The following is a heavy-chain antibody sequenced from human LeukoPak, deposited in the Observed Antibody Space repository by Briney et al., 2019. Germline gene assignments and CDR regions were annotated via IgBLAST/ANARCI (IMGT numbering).Heavy chain of an antibody. CDR3: ASIRAAAGTFSAFDI. CDR1: GGSISSYY. CDR2: IYYSGST. D-gene: IGHD6-13*01. J-gene: IGHJ3*02. Sequence: RSSETLSLTCTVSGGSISSYYWSWIRQPPGKGLEWIGYIYYSGSTNYNPSLKSRVTISVDTSKNQFSLKLSSVTAADTAVYYCASIRAAAGTFSAFDIWGQGTMVTVSS. V-gene: IGHV4-59*01.